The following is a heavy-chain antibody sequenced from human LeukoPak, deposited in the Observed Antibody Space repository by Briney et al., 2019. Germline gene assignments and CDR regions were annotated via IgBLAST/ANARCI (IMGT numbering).Heavy chain of an antibody. J-gene: IGHJ4*02. V-gene: IGHV3-30*04. CDR2: ISYDGSNK. D-gene: IGHD5-18*01. Sequence: PGGSLRLSCAASGFTFSSYAMHWVRQAPGKGLEWVADISYDGSNKYYADSVKGRFTISRDNSKNTLYLQMNSLRAEDTAVYYCATSRGYSYGSLFDYWGQGTLVTVSS. CDR1: GFTFSSYA. CDR3: ATSRGYSYGSLFDY.